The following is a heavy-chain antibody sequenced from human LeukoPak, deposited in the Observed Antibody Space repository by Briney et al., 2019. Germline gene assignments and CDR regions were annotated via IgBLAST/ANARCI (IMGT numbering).Heavy chain of an antibody. CDR2: INPNSGGA. CDR3: ARGRSGSGSNFFDH. J-gene: IGHJ4*02. CDR1: GYTFTAYY. Sequence: ASVKVSCRASGYTFTAYYIHWMRQAPGQGLEWLGWINPNSGGANYAQPFQGRITMTRDTSISTAYMELSILRSDDTAVYYCARGRSGSGSNFFDHWGQGTLVTVSS. D-gene: IGHD3-10*01. V-gene: IGHV1-2*02.